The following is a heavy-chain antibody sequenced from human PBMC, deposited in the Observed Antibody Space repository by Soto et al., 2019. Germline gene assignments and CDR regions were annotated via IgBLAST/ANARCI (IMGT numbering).Heavy chain of an antibody. J-gene: IGHJ5*02. D-gene: IGHD6-13*01. V-gene: IGHV2-5*02. CDR2: IYWDDDK. CDR3: ALIIAAAGTCWFDP. Sequence: QITLKESGPTLVKPTQTLTLTCTFSGFSLSTSGVGVGWIRQPPGKALEWLALIYWDDDKRYSPSLKSRLTITKDTSKNQVVLTMTNMDPVDTATYYCALIIAAAGTCWFDPWGQGTLVTVSS. CDR1: GFSLSTSGVG.